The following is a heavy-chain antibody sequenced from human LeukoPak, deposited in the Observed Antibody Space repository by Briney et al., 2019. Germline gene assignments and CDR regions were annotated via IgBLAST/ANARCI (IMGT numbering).Heavy chain of an antibody. CDR2: MNPNSGNT. CDR3: AREIREGSHFWSGYLSWFDP. V-gene: IGHV1-8*03. J-gene: IGHJ5*02. Sequence: ASVKVSCKASGYTFTSYDINWVRQATGQGLEWMGWMNPNSGNTGYAQKFQGRVTITRNTSISTAYMELSSLRSEDTAAYYCAREIREGSHFWSGYLSWFDPWGQGTLVTVSS. CDR1: GYTFTSYD. D-gene: IGHD3-3*02.